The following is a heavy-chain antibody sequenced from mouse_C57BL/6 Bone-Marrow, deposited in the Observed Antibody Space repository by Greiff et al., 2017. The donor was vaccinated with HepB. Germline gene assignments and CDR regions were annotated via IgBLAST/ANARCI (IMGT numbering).Heavy chain of an antibody. D-gene: IGHD2-1*01. CDR3: TRDHGNYVKTWFAY. CDR1: GFTFSSYA. J-gene: IGHJ3*01. Sequence: EVQVVESGEGLVKPGGSLKLSCAASGFTFSSYAMSWVRQTPEKRLEWVAYISSGGDYIYYADTVKGRFTISRDNARNTLYLQMSSLKSEDTAMYYCTRDHGNYVKTWFAYWGQGTLVTVSA. V-gene: IGHV5-9-1*02. CDR2: ISSGGDYI.